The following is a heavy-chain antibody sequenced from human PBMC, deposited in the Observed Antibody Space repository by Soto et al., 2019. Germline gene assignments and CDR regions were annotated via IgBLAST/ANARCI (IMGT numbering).Heavy chain of an antibody. J-gene: IGHJ4*02. V-gene: IGHV4-34*01. Sequence: SETLSLTCAVYGGSFSGYYWSWIRQPPGKGLEWIGEINHSGSTNYNPSLKSRVTISVDTSKNQFSLKLSSVTAADTAVYYCARGLLGDYEFWSGYASCDYWDQGSRFT. D-gene: IGHD3-3*01. CDR1: GGSFSGYY. CDR2: INHSGST. CDR3: ARGLLGDYEFWSGYASCDY.